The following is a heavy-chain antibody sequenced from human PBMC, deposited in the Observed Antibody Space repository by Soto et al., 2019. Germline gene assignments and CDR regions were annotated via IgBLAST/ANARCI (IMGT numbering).Heavy chain of an antibody. CDR2: IRSKAYGGTT. Sequence: GGSLRLSCTASGFTFGDYAMSWVRQAPGKGLEWVGFIRSKAYGGTTEYAASVKGRFTISRDDSKSIAYLQMNSLKTEDTAVYYCTRATLDDSSGYYYFDYWGQGTLVTVYS. CDR1: GFTFGDYA. D-gene: IGHD3-22*01. CDR3: TRATLDDSSGYYYFDY. V-gene: IGHV3-49*04. J-gene: IGHJ4*02.